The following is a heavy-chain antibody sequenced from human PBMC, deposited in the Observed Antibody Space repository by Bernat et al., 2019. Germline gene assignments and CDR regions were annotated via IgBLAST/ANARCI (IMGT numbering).Heavy chain of an antibody. V-gene: IGHV3-49*03. CDR3: NRVPPHGSFRGIDC. D-gene: IGHD3-16*01. CDR1: GFTFGDYA. CDR2: IRSKAYGGTT. J-gene: IGHJ4*02. Sequence: EVQLVESGGGLVQPGRSLRLSCTASGFTFGDYAMSWFRQAPGKGLEWVGCIRSKAYGGTTEYAASVKGRFTISRDDLKSIAYLQMNSLKTEDTAVYCCNRVPPHGSFRGIDCWGQGTLVTVSS.